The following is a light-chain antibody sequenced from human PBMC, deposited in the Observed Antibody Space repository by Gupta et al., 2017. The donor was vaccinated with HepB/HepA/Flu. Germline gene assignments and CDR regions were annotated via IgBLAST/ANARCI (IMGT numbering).Light chain of an antibody. J-gene: IGLJ2*01. V-gene: IGLV1-51*02. Sequence: QSVLTQPPSVSAAPGQKVTISCSGSSSNIGNNYVSWYQQLPGTAPKLLIYETNKRPSGIPDRFSGSKSGTSATLAITGLQTGDEADYYCATWDSSLSAFVFGGGTKLTVL. CDR3: ATWDSSLSAFV. CDR2: ETN. CDR1: SSNIGNNY.